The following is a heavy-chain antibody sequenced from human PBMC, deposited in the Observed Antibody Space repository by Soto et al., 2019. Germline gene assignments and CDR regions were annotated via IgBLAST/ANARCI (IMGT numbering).Heavy chain of an antibody. J-gene: IGHJ4*02. D-gene: IGHD6-19*01. CDR2: IIPIFGTS. CDR1: GGTFSSYA. CDR3: PKQAYSSGWFFDY. Sequence: QVQLVQSGAEVKKPGSSVKVSCKAYGGTFSSYAISWVRQAPGQGLEWMGGIIPIFGTSNYAQKFQGRVTITADESTSTAYMELRSLRSEDKAVYYCPKQAYSSGWFFDYWGQGTLVTVSS. V-gene: IGHV1-69*01.